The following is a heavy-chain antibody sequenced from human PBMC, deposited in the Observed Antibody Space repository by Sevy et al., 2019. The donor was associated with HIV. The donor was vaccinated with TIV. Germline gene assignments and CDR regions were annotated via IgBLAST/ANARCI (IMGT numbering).Heavy chain of an antibody. J-gene: IGHJ4*02. V-gene: IGHV1-2*02. D-gene: IGHD2-15*01. CDR2: INPNSGGT. Sequence: ASVKVSCEASGFSFTAYFIHWVRQAPGQGLEWMGWINPNSGGTNYAQKFQGRVTMTSEASISAAYMELTSLTSDDTAVYYCARDRFIFGSGPPDSWGQGTLVTVSS. CDR3: ARDRFIFGSGPPDS. CDR1: GFSFTAYF.